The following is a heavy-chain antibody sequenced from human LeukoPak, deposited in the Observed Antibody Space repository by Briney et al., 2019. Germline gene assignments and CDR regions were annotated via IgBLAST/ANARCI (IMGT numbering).Heavy chain of an antibody. CDR1: GFTFNNYA. CDR3: AKDRGVIVPAGMAT. Sequence: GGSLRLSCAASGFTFNNYAMSWVRQAPGKGLEWVSVISGSGGSTYYADSVKGCFTISRDNSKNTLYLQMNSLRAEETAVYYCAKDRGVIVPAGMATWGQGTLVTVSS. D-gene: IGHD2-2*01. J-gene: IGHJ5*02. CDR2: ISGSGGST. V-gene: IGHV3-23*01.